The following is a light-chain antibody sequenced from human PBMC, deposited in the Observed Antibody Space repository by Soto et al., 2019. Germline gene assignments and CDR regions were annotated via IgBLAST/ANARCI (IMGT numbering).Light chain of an antibody. CDR3: GSYTSSSTSV. CDR1: SSDVGGYNY. Sequence: ALTQPASVSGSPGQSITISCTGTSSDVGGYNYVSWYQQHPGKAPKLMIYEVSNRPSGVSNRFSGSKSGNTASLTISGLQAEDEADYYCGSYTSSSTSVFGTGTKVTVL. V-gene: IGLV2-14*01. CDR2: EVS. J-gene: IGLJ1*01.